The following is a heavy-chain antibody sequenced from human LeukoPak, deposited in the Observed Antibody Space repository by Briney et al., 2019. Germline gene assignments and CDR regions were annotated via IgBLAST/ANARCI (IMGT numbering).Heavy chain of an antibody. Sequence: SETLSLTCTVSGGSISSYFWSWIRQPPGKGLEWIGYIYYSGSTNYNPSLKSRVTISVDTSKNQFSLKLSSVTAADTAVYYCARGVAAAGDYHYGMDVWGQGTTVTVSS. CDR3: ARGVAAAGDYHYGMDV. D-gene: IGHD6-13*01. CDR2: IYYSGST. V-gene: IGHV4-59*01. J-gene: IGHJ6*02. CDR1: GGSISSYF.